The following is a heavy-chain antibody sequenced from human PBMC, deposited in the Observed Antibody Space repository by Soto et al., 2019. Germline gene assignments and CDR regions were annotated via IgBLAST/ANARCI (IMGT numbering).Heavy chain of an antibody. CDR1: GFTFSVYS. CDR3: ARSVEGHFDY. CDR2: MTSDMKTI. V-gene: IGHV3-48*02. J-gene: IGHJ4*02. Sequence: EVQLEESGGGLVQPGGSLRLYCAASGFTFSVYSMNWIRQAPGKGLQWVSYMTSDMKTIHYADSVQGRFTISRDNAKNLVYLQMTSLRDEDTAVYYCARSVEGHFDYWGQGALVTVSS.